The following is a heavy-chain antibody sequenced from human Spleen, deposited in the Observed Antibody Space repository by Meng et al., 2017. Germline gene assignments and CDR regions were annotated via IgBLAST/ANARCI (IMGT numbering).Heavy chain of an antibody. CDR1: GFTFSSYA. Sequence: GESLKISCAASGFTFSSYAMSWVRQAPGKGLEWVSGISGSGGSTYTADSVKGRFTISRDNAKNTLYLQMNSLRGEDSAVYYCARGASSTWKYYYFYYGMDVWGQGTTVTVSS. D-gene: IGHD6-13*01. V-gene: IGHV3-23*01. J-gene: IGHJ6*02. CDR2: ISGSGGST. CDR3: ARGASSTWKYYYFYYGMDV.